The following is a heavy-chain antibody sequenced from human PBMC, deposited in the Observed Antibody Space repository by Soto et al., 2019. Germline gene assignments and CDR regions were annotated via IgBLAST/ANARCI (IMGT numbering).Heavy chain of an antibody. CDR3: ARGRRSGYYSMDV. J-gene: IGHJ6*03. V-gene: IGHV4-34*01. CDR2: INHSGST. Sequence: SETLSLTCAVYGGSFSGYYWSWIRQPPGKGLEWIGEINHSGSTNYNPSLKSRVTISVDTSKNQFSLKLSSVTAADTAVYYCARGRRSGYYSMDVWGKGTTVTVSS. D-gene: IGHD3-3*01. CDR1: GGSFSGYY.